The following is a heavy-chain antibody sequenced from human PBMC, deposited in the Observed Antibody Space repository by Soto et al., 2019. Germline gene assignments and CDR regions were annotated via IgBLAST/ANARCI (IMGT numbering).Heavy chain of an antibody. CDR3: ARRKLIAAAGLYYYYGMDV. V-gene: IGHV4-39*01. CDR2: IYYSGST. CDR1: VGSISRSSYY. D-gene: IGHD6-13*01. Sequence: PSVTLSLTCTVSVGSISRSSYYWGWIRQPPGKGLEWIGSIYYSGSTYYNPSLKSRVTISVDTSKNQFSLKLSSVTAADTAVYYCARRKLIAAAGLYYYYGMDVWGQGTTVTVSS. J-gene: IGHJ6*02.